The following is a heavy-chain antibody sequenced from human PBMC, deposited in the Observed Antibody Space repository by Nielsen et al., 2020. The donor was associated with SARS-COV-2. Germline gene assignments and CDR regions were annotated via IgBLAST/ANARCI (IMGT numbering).Heavy chain of an antibody. CDR2: IYYSGNT. D-gene: IGHD3-10*01. J-gene: IGHJ3*01. CDR1: NEITPHY. V-gene: IGHV4-59*11. CDR3: AKFRGLGRSVGAFDV. Sequence: ESLKISCSVSNEITPHYWSWVRQTPGKGLEWIGYIYYSGNTSYSPSLKSRVNISLDKSKSQFSLTLKSVTAADTAVYYCAKFRGLGRSVGAFDVWGPGTKVTVSS.